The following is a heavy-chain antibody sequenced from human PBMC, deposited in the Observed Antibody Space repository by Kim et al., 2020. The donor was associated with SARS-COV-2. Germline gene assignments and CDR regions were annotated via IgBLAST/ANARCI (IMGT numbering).Heavy chain of an antibody. V-gene: IGHV5-10-1*01. J-gene: IGHJ4*02. CDR3: ARHLHGDSIGADY. Sequence: GESLKISCKGSGYRFTSYWITWVRQKPGKGLEWMGKIDPSDSSTNYSPSFQGHVTTSADKSISTAYLQWSSLKASDIAMYYCARHLHGDSIGADYWGQGTLVTVSS. D-gene: IGHD2-21*02. CDR2: IDPSDSST. CDR1: GYRFTSYW.